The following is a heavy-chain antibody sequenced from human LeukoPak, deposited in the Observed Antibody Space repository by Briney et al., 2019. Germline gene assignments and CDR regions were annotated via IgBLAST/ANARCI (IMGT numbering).Heavy chain of an antibody. V-gene: IGHV1-69*04. CDR3: ARGGYDILTGHRDWFDP. CDR1: GGTFSSYA. D-gene: IGHD3-9*01. CDR2: IIPILGIA. J-gene: IGHJ5*02. Sequence: GASVKVSCKASGGTFSSYAISWVRQAPGQGLEWMGRIIPILGIANYAQKFQGRVTITADKSTSTAYMELSSLRSEDTAVYYCARGGYDILTGHRDWFDPWGQGTLVTVSS.